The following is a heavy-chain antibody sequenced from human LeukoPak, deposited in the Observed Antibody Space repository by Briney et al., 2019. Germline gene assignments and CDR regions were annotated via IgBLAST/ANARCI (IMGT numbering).Heavy chain of an antibody. V-gene: IGHV4-34*01. CDR2: INHSGST. D-gene: IGHD3-22*01. J-gene: IGHJ4*02. CDR3: ARYYCDNSGYGDYFDY. CDR1: GGSFSGYY. Sequence: SETLSLTCAVYGGSFSGYYWSWIRQPPGKGLEWIAEINHSGSTNYNPSLKSRVTISVDTSKNQFSLKLSSVTAADTAVYYCARYYCDNSGYGDYFDYWGQGTLVTVSS.